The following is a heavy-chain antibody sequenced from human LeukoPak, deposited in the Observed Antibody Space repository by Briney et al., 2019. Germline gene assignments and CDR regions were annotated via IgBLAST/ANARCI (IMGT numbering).Heavy chain of an antibody. Sequence: ASVKVSCKASGYTFTGYYLHWVRQAPGQGLEWMGWIKANSGGTNYAERFQGRVTMTRDTSISTVYMDLSRLRSDDTAVYHCATSGYPYNAFDMWGQGTMVTVSS. CDR1: GYTFTGYY. D-gene: IGHD3-22*01. V-gene: IGHV1-2*02. CDR3: ATSGYPYNAFDM. J-gene: IGHJ3*02. CDR2: IKANSGGT.